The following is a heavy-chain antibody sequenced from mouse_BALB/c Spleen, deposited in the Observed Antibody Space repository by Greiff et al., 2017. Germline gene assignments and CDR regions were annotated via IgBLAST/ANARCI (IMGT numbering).Heavy chain of an antibody. Sequence: QVQLQQSGAELAKPGASVKMSCKASGYTFTSYWMHWVKQRPGQGLEWIGYINPSTGYTEYNQKFKDKATLTADKSSSTAYMQLSSLTSEDSAVYYCARWNGNYYFDYWGQGTTLTVSS. J-gene: IGHJ2*01. CDR3: ARWNGNYYFDY. CDR1: GYTFTSYW. V-gene: IGHV1-7*01. D-gene: IGHD2-1*01. CDR2: INPSTGYT.